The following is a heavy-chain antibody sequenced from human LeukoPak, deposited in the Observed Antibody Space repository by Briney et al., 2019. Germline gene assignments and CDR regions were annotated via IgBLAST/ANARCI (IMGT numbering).Heavy chain of an antibody. CDR2: INHSGST. J-gene: IGHJ4*02. Sequence: SETLSLTCAVYGGSFSGYYWSWIRQPPGKGLEWIGEINHSGSTNYNPSLKSRVTISVDTSKNQFSLKLSSVTAADTAVYYCARHSYDSSGYYYDYWGQGTLVTVSS. D-gene: IGHD3-22*01. CDR3: ARHSYDSSGYYYDY. CDR1: GGSFSGYY. V-gene: IGHV4-34*01.